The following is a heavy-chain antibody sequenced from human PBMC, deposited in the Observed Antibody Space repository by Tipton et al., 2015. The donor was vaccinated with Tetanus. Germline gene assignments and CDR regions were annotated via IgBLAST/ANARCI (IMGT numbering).Heavy chain of an antibody. D-gene: IGHD3-22*01. CDR1: GYSFTSYW. V-gene: IGHV5-51*01. CDR3: ARHFMGGAISWGNSYDSSGYDAFDI. CDR2: IYPGDSDT. J-gene: IGHJ3*02. Sequence: VQLVQSGAEEKKPGESLKISCKGSGYSFTSYWIGWVRQMPGKGLEWMGIIYPGDSDTRYSPSFQGQVTIPADKSISTAYLQGSSLKASDTAMYYCARHFMGGAISWGNSYDSSGYDAFDIWGQGTMVTVSS.